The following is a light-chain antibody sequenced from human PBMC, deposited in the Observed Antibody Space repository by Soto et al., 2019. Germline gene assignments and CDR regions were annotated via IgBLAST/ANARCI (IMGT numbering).Light chain of an antibody. CDR1: QSLLHSSGYNY. CDR2: LGS. CDR3: MQALQTRT. J-gene: IGKJ5*01. Sequence: DIVMTQSPLSLPVTPGEPASISCRSSQSLLHSSGYNYLDWFLQKPWQCPQLLIYLGSNRASGVPDRFSGSGSGTDFSLKISRVEAEDVGVYYCMQALQTRTFGQGTRLEIK. V-gene: IGKV2-28*01.